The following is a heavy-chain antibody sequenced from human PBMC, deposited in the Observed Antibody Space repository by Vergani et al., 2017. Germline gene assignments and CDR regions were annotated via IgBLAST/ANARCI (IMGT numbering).Heavy chain of an antibody. Sequence: QVQLQESGPGLVKPSETLSLTCTVSGGSISRYYWSWIRQPPGKGLEWIGYIYYSGSTNYNPSLKSRVTISVDTSKNQFSLKLSSVTAADTAVYYCAREDCSSTSCYTGAHGMDVWGQGTTVTVSS. V-gene: IGHV4-59*01. CDR2: IYYSGST. J-gene: IGHJ6*02. CDR1: GGSISRYY. CDR3: AREDCSSTSCYTGAHGMDV. D-gene: IGHD2-2*02.